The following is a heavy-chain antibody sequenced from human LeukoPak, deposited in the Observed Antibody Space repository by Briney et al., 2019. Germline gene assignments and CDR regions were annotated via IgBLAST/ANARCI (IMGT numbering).Heavy chain of an antibody. D-gene: IGHD5-24*01. Sequence: GGSLRLSCAASGFTFSGSAMHWLRQASGKGLEWVGRIRSKANSYATAYAASVKVRFTISRDDSNNTAYLQMNSLKTEDTAVYYCTSVRRDGYNPYFDYWGQGTLVTVSS. J-gene: IGHJ4*02. V-gene: IGHV3-73*01. CDR1: GFTFSGSA. CDR3: TSVRRDGYNPYFDY. CDR2: IRSKANSYAT.